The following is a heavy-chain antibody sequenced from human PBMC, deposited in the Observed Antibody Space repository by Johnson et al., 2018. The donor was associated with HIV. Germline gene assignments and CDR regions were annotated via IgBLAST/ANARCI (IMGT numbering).Heavy chain of an antibody. J-gene: IGHJ3*02. CDR3: AKDKGIAARHRSAHAFDI. CDR2: ISWNSNSI. CDR1: GFTFDDFA. V-gene: IGHV3-9*01. D-gene: IGHD6-6*01. Sequence: VQLVESGGGVVQPGGSLRLSCAASGFTFDDFAMHWVRQAPGKGLEWVSGISWNSNSIGYADSVKGRFTISRDNAKNSLHLQMNSLRVEDTALYYCAKDKGIAARHRSAHAFDIWGQGTMVTVSS.